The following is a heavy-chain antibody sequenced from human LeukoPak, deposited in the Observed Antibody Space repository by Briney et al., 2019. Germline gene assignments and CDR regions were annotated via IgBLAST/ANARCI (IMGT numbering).Heavy chain of an antibody. D-gene: IGHD3/OR15-3a*01. CDR1: GFTFSSYG. CDR3: VSGTGYYIDY. V-gene: IGHV3-30*03. Sequence: GGSLRLSCAASGFTFSSYGMHWVRQAPGKGLEWVAVISYDGSNKYYADSVKGRFTISRDNSKNTLYLQMNSLRAEDTAVYYCVSGTGYYIDYWGQGTLVTVSS. J-gene: IGHJ4*02. CDR2: ISYDGSNK.